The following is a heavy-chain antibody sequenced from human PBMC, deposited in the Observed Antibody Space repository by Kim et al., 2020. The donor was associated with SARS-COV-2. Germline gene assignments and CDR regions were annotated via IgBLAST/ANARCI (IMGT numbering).Heavy chain of an antibody. CDR1: GFTFSNAW. CDR3: TTGPIRYFDWLPTSFDY. CDR2: IKSKTDGGTT. J-gene: IGHJ4*02. V-gene: IGHV3-15*01. D-gene: IGHD3-9*01. Sequence: GGSLRLSCAASGFTFSNAWMSRVRQAPGKGLEWVGRIKSKTDGGTTDYAAPVKGRFTISRDDSKNTLYLQMNSLKTEDTAVYYCTTGPIRYFDWLPTSFDYWGQGTLVTVSS.